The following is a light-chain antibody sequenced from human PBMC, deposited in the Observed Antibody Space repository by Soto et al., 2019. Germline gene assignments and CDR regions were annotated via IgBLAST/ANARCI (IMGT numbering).Light chain of an antibody. CDR3: SSYSSSSTLV. CDR2: DVS. V-gene: IGLV2-14*01. CDR1: SSDVGGYNY. Sequence: QSALTLPASVSGSPGQSITISCTGTSSDVGGYNYVSWYQQHPGKAPKLMIYDVSNRPSGVSNRFSGSKSGNTASLTISGLQAEDEADYYCSSYSSSSTLVFVGGTKLTVL. J-gene: IGLJ2*01.